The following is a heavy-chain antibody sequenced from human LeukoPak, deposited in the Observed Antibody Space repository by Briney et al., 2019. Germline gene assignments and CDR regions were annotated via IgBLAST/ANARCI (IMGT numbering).Heavy chain of an antibody. Sequence: AGGSLRLSCSASGFTFSSNTMHWVRQAPGKGLEYVSAITDNRGSTYYAYSVKGRFTISRDNSKNTLYLQVSSLRVEDTAVYYCVKDLSGTYSFNYWGQGTLVTVSA. CDR2: ITDNRGST. J-gene: IGHJ4*02. CDR1: GFTFSSNT. CDR3: VKDLSGTYSFNY. D-gene: IGHD3-10*01. V-gene: IGHV3-64D*06.